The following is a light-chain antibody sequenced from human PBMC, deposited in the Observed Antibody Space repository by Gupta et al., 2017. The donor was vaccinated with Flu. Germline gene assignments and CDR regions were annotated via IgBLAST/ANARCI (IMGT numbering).Light chain of an antibody. Sequence: DTQMSESPSTLSASVGDRVTITCRASQSISSWLAWYQQKPGKAPKLLIYKASSLESGVPSRFSGSGSGTEFTLTISSLQPDDFATYYCQQDNSYPLTFGGGTKVEIK. V-gene: IGKV1-5*03. CDR1: QSISSW. CDR3: QQDNSYPLT. J-gene: IGKJ4*01. CDR2: KAS.